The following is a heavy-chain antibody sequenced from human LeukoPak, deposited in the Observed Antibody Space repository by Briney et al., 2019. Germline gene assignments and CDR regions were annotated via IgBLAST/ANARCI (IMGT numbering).Heavy chain of an antibody. J-gene: IGHJ4*02. CDR1: GGSFSGYY. CDR2: INHSEST. V-gene: IGHV4-34*01. Sequence: ASETLSLTCAVYGGSFSGYYWSWIRQPPGKGLEWIGEINHSESTNYNPSLKSRVTISVDTSKNQFSLKLSSVTAADTAVYYCARRGYSYLSDYWGQGTLVTVSS. CDR3: ARRGYSYLSDY. D-gene: IGHD5-18*01.